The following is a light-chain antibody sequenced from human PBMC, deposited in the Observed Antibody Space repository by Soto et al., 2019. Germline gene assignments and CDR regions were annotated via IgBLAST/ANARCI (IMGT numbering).Light chain of an antibody. CDR1: QNINRY. Sequence: DIQMTQSPSTLSEFVGDTVTIACRASQNINRYLAWYQQKPGKAPKLLIYDSSTLERGVPSRFNGSGSATAFTLTISSLQPEDFATCYCQQYYTSSPLTFGGGTKVDIK. CDR2: DSS. J-gene: IGKJ4*01. CDR3: QQYYTSSPLT. V-gene: IGKV1-5*01.